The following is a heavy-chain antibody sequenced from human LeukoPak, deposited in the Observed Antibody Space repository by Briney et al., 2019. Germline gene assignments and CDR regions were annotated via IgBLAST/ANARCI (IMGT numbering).Heavy chain of an antibody. D-gene: IGHD3-9*01. CDR1: GGSFSGYY. V-gene: IGHV4-34*01. CDR3: ARWRYDILTGYYYYYYGMDV. CDR2: INHSGST. J-gene: IGHJ6*02. Sequence: SEILSLTCAVYGGSFSGYYWSWIRQPPGKGLEWIGEINHSGSTNYNPSLKSRVTISVDTSKNQFSLKLSSVTAADTAVYYCARWRYDILTGYYYYYYGMDVWGQGTTVTVSS.